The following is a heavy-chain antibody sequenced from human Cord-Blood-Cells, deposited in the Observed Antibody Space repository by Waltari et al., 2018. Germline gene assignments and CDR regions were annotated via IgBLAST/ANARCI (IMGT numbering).Heavy chain of an antibody. CDR1: GFTFSSYS. J-gene: IGHJ4*02. CDR2: ISSSRRYR. CDR3: ATTTRAGFDY. V-gene: IGHV3-21*01. Sequence: EVQLVESGGGLVKPGGSLRLSCAASGFTFSSYSMNWVRQAPGKGLEWVSSISSSRRYRYYADSVKGRFTISRDNAKNSLYLQMNSLRAEDTAVYYCATTTRAGFDYWGQGTLVTVSS. D-gene: IGHD1-7*01.